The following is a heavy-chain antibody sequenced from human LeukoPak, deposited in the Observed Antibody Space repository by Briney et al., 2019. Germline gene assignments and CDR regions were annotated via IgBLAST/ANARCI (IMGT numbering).Heavy chain of an antibody. Sequence: SETLSLTCSVSGGSVSSYYWSWIRQSPGKGLEWIGYIHNSGRTNYNPSLKSRVTGFVDTSKNRFSLNLRSVTAADTATYYCASHVTVLGTRGFDFWGRGTLVTVS. CDR2: IHNSGRT. CDR3: ASHVTVLGTRGFDF. D-gene: IGHD6-19*01. V-gene: IGHV4-4*08. J-gene: IGHJ4*02. CDR1: GGSVSSYY.